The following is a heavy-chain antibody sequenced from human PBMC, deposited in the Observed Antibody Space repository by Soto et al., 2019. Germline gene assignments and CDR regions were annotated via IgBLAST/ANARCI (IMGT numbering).Heavy chain of an antibody. Sequence: SETLSLTCTVSGGSISSYYWSWIRQPPGKGLEWIGYIYYSGSTNYNPSLKSRVTISVDTSKNQFSLKLSSVAAADTAVYYCARVPDVSGQGTTVTVSS. CDR1: GGSISSYY. CDR3: ARVPDV. V-gene: IGHV4-59*12. CDR2: IYYSGST. J-gene: IGHJ6*02.